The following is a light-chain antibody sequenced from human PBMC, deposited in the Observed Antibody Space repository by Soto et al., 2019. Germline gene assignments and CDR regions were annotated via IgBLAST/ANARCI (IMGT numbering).Light chain of an antibody. CDR3: QQYYGYPLT. J-gene: IGKJ1*01. CDR2: AAS. Sequence: AIRMTQSPSSFSASTGDRVTITCRASQGISSYLAWYQQKPGTAPKLLIYAASTLQSGVPSRFSGSGSGTDFTLTITYLQFEDFATYYCQQYYGYPLTFGQGTKVEIK. V-gene: IGKV1-8*01. CDR1: QGISSY.